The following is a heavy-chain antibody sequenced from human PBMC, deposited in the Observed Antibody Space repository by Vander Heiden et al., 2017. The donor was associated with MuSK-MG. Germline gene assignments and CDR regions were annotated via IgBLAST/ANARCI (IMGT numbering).Heavy chain of an antibody. J-gene: IGHJ3*02. V-gene: IGHV4-59*08. CDR1: GGPISSYY. CDR3: ASTATTNSDAFDI. CDR2: IYYSGST. D-gene: IGHD2-15*01. Sequence: QVQLQESGPGLVKPSETLSLTCTVPGGPISSYYWSWIRQPPGKGLEWIGYIYYSGSTNYNPSLKSRVTISVDTSKNQFALKLSSVTAADTAVYYCASTATTNSDAFDIWGQGTMVTVSS.